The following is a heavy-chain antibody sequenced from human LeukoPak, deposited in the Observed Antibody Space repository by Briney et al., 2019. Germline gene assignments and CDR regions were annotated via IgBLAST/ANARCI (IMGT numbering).Heavy chain of an antibody. J-gene: IGHJ4*02. CDR3: AKDGRFGDFDH. V-gene: IGHV3-23*01. D-gene: IGHD2-15*01. CDR2: ISGSAGIT. Sequence: GGSLTLSCVTSGVNFSSFVMNWVRHAPGKELEWIAGISGSAGITYYAHSVKGRFTISRDNSKNTFSLHISSLRAEDTTLYYCAKDGRFGDFDHWGQGNLVAVSS. CDR1: GVNFSSFV.